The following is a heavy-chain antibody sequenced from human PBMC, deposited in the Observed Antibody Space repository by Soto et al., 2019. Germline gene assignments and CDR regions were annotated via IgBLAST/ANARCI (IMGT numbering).Heavy chain of an antibody. CDR1: GFTFSSYE. Sequence: GGSLRLSCAASGFTFSSYEMNWVRQAPGKGLEWVSYISSSGSTIYYADSVKGRFTISRDNAKNSLYLQMNSLRAEDTAVYYCARSGQRQYYYYYGMDVWGQGTTVTV. CDR3: ARSGQRQYYYYYGMDV. CDR2: ISSSGSTI. J-gene: IGHJ6*02. V-gene: IGHV3-48*03. D-gene: IGHD3-10*01.